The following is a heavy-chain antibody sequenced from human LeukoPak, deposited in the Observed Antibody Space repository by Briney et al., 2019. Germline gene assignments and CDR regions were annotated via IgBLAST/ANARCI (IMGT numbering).Heavy chain of an antibody. CDR2: ISAYNGNT. V-gene: IGHV1-18*01. CDR3: ARVPSNPNYDFWSGYYFDY. D-gene: IGHD3-3*01. J-gene: IGHJ4*02. CDR1: GYTFTSYG. Sequence: ASVKVSCKASGYTFTSYGISWVRQAPGQGLEWMGWISAYNGNTNYAQKLQGRVTMTTDTSTSTAYMELRSLRSDDTAVYYCARVPSNPNYDFWSGYYFDYWGQRTLVTVSS.